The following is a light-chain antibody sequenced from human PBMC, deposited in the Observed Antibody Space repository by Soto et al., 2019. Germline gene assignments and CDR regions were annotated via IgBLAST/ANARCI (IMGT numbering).Light chain of an antibody. CDR2: EVS. V-gene: IGLV2-14*01. Sequence: QSALTQPASVSGSPGQSITISCTGTSSDIGSNNYVSWFQQRPGKAPTLIISEVSNRPSGVSTHFSGSKSGNTASLTISGLLPEDEAEYYCSSYTTTTRLFGGGTKVTVL. J-gene: IGLJ3*02. CDR3: SSYTTTTRL. CDR1: SSDIGSNNY.